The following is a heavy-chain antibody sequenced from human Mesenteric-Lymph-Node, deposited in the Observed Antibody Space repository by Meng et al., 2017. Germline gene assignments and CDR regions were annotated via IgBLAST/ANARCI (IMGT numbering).Heavy chain of an antibody. CDR1: GGSISSGGYY. D-gene: IGHD3-22*01. V-gene: IGHV4-31*03. J-gene: IGHJ2*01. CDR3: ARDGGFDYYDSSGNWYFDL. Sequence: QVPLQESAPGLLKPSQTLSLTCTVSGGSISSGGYYWSWIRQHPGKGLEWIGYIYYSGSTYYNPSLKSRVTISVDTSKNQFSLKLSSVTAADTAVYYCARDGGFDYYDSSGNWYFDLWGRGTLVTVSS. CDR2: IYYSGST.